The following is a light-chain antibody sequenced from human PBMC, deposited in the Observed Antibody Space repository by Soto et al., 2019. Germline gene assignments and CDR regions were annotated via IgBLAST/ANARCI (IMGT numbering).Light chain of an antibody. J-gene: IGKJ1*01. Sequence: DMQMTQSPSSLSASVGDRVTITCQASQDISNYLNWYQQKPGEAPKLLIYDASALPRGVPSRFSGSGSGTKFTLTIASLQPDDFATYYCQQYETFSGTFGPGTKVDIK. V-gene: IGKV1-33*01. CDR1: QDISNY. CDR2: DAS. CDR3: QQYETFSGT.